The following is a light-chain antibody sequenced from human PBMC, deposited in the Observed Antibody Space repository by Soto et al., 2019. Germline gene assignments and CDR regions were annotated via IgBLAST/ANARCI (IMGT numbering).Light chain of an antibody. J-gene: IGKJ1*01. CDR3: QEYNAWPPGT. CDR2: DAS. Sequence: EIGLTQSPATLSASSGEGITLSCRASQSVKNHLAWYQHKPGQAPRLLFYDASIRATGIPARFSAGGSGTEFTLVISSLQSQDAAVYYCQEYNAWPPGTFGQGTKVHIK. CDR1: QSVKNH. V-gene: IGKV3D-15*01.